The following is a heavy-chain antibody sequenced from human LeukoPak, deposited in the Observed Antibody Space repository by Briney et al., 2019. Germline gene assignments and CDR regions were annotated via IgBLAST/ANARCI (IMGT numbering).Heavy chain of an antibody. CDR3: ARDRQIIFGVGGYAFDI. J-gene: IGHJ3*02. CDR2: IWYDGSNK. D-gene: IGHD3-3*01. V-gene: IGHV3-33*01. CDR1: GFTFSSYG. Sequence: TGGSLRLSCAASGFTFSSYGMHWVRQAPGKGLEWVAVIWYDGSNKYYADSVKGRFTISRDNSKNTLYLQMNSLRAEDTAVYYCARDRQIIFGVGGYAFDIWGQGTMVTVSS.